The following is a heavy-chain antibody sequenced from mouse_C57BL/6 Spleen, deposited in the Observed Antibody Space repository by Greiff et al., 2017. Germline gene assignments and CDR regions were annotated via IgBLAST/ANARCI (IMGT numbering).Heavy chain of an antibody. Sequence: QVQLQQSGPELVKPGASVKISCKASGYAFSSSWMHWVKQRPGKGLEWIGRIYPGDGDTNYNGKFKGKATLTADKSSSTAYMQLSSLTSEDSAVYFCARGSITTPVDYWGQGTTLTVSS. CDR1: GYAFSSSW. D-gene: IGHD1-1*01. J-gene: IGHJ2*01. CDR2: IYPGDGDT. CDR3: ARGSITTPVDY. V-gene: IGHV1-82*01.